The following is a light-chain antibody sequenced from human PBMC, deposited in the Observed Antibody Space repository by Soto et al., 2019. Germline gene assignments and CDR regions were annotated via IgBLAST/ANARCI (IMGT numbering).Light chain of an antibody. CDR1: SRDVGNYNV. V-gene: IGLV2-23*02. Sequence: QSVLTQPASVSGSPGQSITISCTGTSRDVGNYNVVSWYQQHPGKAPKLIIHGVIYRPFGIFSRFSGSKSGNSASLTISGLQAEDEADYYCCSYAGSDIYVFGTGTKLTVL. CDR2: GVI. CDR3: CSYAGSDIYV. J-gene: IGLJ1*01.